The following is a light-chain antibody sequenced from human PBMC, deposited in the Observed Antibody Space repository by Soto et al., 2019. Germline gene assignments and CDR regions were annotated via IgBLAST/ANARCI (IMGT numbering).Light chain of an antibody. CDR3: QQRTNWPIT. CDR2: GAS. J-gene: IGKJ5*01. CDR1: QSVSNNY. V-gene: IGKV3D-20*02. Sequence: EIVLTQSPGTQSLSPGERATLSCRASQSVSNNYLAWYQQKPGQAPRLLIYGASNRATGIPARFSGSGSRTDFTLTISSLEPEDFAVYYCQQRTNWPITFGQGTRLEIK.